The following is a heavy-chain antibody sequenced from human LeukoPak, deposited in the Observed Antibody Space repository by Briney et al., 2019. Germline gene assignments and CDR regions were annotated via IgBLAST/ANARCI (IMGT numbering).Heavy chain of an antibody. Sequence: SETLSLTCTVSGGSISSGGYYWSWIRQHPGKGLDWIGYIHSSGSTYYNPSLGSRVSISVDTSENQFSLRVSSVTAADTAIYFCTRDFDYDDVWESEWGQGTLVTVSS. J-gene: IGHJ4*02. CDR3: TRDFDYDDVWESE. D-gene: IGHD3-3*01. CDR2: IHSSGST. CDR1: GGSISSGGYY. V-gene: IGHV4-31*03.